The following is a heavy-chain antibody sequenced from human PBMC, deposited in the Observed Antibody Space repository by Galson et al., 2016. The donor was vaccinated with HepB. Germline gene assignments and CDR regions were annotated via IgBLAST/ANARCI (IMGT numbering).Heavy chain of an antibody. CDR3: AKDGVHRTTWYGGYWFDP. D-gene: IGHD6-13*01. V-gene: IGHV3-9*01. CDR2: ISWNGGSI. CDR1: GFTFDDYA. J-gene: IGHJ5*02. Sequence: SLRLSCAASGFTFDDYAMHWVRQAPGKGLEWVSGISWNGGSIGYADSVKGRFTISRDNAKNSLYLHMNSLRAEDTALYYCAKDGVHRTTWYGGYWFDPWGQGTLVTVSS.